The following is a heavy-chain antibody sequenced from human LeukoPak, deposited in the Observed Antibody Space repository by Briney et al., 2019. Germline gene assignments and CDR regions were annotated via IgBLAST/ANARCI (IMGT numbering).Heavy chain of an antibody. Sequence: ASVKVSCKASGYTFTDYYMHWVRQAPGQGLEWMGWVNPNSGGANYAQKFQGRVTMTRDTSISTAYMELSRLRSDDTAVYYCARDLSAMVRGVTNYWGQGTLVTVSS. V-gene: IGHV1-2*02. CDR2: VNPNSGGA. CDR3: ARDLSAMVRGVTNY. J-gene: IGHJ4*02. CDR1: GYTFTDYY. D-gene: IGHD3-10*01.